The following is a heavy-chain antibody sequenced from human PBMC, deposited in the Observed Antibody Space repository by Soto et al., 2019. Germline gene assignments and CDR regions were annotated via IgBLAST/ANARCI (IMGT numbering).Heavy chain of an antibody. V-gene: IGHV1-18*01. D-gene: IGHD5-18*01. CDR2: ISAYNGNT. J-gene: IGHJ5*02. Sequence: ASVKVSCKASGYTFTSYGISWVRQAPGQGLEWMGWISAYNGNTNYAQKLQGRVTMTTDTSTSTAYMELRSLRSDDTAVYYCARVGGRGYSYGFLNWFDPWGQGTLVTVSS. CDR1: GYTFTSYG. CDR3: ARVGGRGYSYGFLNWFDP.